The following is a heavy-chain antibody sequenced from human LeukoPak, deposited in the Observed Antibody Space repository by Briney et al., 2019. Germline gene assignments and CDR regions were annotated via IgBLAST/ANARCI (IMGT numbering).Heavy chain of an antibody. V-gene: IGHV3-48*02. CDR3: ARSGNYYDTSGLLY. J-gene: IGHJ4*02. CDR1: GFTFSSYW. D-gene: IGHD3-22*01. CDR2: ISSSSITL. Sequence: PGGSLRLSCAASGFTFSSYWMSWVRQAPGKGLEWISYISSSSITLNYADSVKGRFTISRDNAKNLVFLHMNSLRDEDTAVYYCARSGNYYDTSGLLYWGQGALVIVSS.